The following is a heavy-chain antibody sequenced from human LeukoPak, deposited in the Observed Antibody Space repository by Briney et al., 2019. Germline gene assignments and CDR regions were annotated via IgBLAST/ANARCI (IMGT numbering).Heavy chain of an antibody. CDR2: ISSSSSTI. CDR3: ARAGNIVVVDEDDY. D-gene: IGHD3-22*01. V-gene: IGHV3-48*01. CDR1: GFTFSSYS. Sequence: PGGSLRLSCAASGFTFSSYSTNWVRQAPGKGLEWVSYISSSSSTIYYADSVKGRFTISRDNAKNSLYLQMNSLRAEDTAVYYCARAGNIVVVDEDDYWGQGTLVTVSS. J-gene: IGHJ4*02.